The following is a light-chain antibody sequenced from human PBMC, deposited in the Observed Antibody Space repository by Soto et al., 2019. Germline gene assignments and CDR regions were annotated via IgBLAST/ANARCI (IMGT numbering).Light chain of an antibody. V-gene: IGKV1-39*01. Sequence: DLQITTSPSFLSRCXESKYNITXXASQSISSYLNWYQQKPGKAPKLLIYAASSLQSGVPSRFSGSGSETEFTLTITSLQPEDSATYYCLQRNSYPRTFGQGTKVDIK. CDR3: LQRNSYPRT. CDR2: AAS. CDR1: QSISSY. J-gene: IGKJ2*01.